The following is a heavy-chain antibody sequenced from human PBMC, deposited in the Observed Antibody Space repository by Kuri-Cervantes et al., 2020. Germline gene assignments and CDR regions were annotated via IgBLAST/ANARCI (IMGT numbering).Heavy chain of an antibody. Sequence: GGSLRLCCAASGFTFSSYEMSWVRQAPGKGLEWVSAISGSGGSTYYADSVKGRFTISRDNPKNTLYLQMNSLRAEDTAVYYCAKDGWFGDLGDWGQGTLVTVSS. V-gene: IGHV3-23*01. CDR2: ISGSGGST. D-gene: IGHD3-10*01. J-gene: IGHJ4*02. CDR1: GFTFSSYE. CDR3: AKDGWFGDLGD.